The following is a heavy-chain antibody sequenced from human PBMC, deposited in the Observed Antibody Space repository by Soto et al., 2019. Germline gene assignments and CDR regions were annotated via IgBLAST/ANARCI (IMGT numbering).Heavy chain of an antibody. CDR1: GCSVSNSNYY. V-gene: IGHV4-39*01. CDR3: VGQRTSVLTQAYFDY. CDR2: VYYRGRS. D-gene: IGHD2-8*01. Sequence: SETLSLTCTVSGCSVSNSNYYWGWHRQSPGKGLEWSGSVYYRGRSYSKSSVKSRVTISVDTSKNQFSLNLNSVTASDTAVYFCVGQRTSVLTQAYFDYWGPGALVTVSS. J-gene: IGHJ4*02.